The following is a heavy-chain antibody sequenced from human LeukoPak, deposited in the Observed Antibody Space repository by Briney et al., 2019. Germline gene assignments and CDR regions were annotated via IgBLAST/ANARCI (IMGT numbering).Heavy chain of an antibody. CDR2: MNPNNGNT. D-gene: IGHD2-15*01. Sequence: ASVTVSCKASGYTFTTYGINWVRQATGQGLEWMGWMNPNNGNTGYAQKFQGRLTMTRNTSISTAYMELSTLRSDDTAVYYCARGIEIEVAAYWGQGTLVTVSS. CDR3: ARGIEIEVAAY. J-gene: IGHJ4*02. CDR1: GYTFTTYG. V-gene: IGHV1-8*01.